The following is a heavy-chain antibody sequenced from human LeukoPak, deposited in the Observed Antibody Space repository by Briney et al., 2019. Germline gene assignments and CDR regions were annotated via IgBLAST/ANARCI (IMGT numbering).Heavy chain of an antibody. D-gene: IGHD3-16*01. V-gene: IGHV4-61*02. CDR1: GGSISSGSYY. CDR2: IYTSGST. Sequence: SQTLSLTCTVSGGSISSGSYYWRWIRQPAGKGLEWIARIYTSGSTNYNPSLKSRVTISVDPSKNQFSLKLSSVTAADTAVYYCARGEAPGLGAFDIWGQGTMVTVSS. CDR3: ARGEAPGLGAFDI. J-gene: IGHJ3*02.